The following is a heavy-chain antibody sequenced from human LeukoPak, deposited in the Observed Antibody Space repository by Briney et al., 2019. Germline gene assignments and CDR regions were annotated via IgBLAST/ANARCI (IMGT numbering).Heavy chain of an antibody. CDR1: GFTFSSYS. J-gene: IGHJ4*02. Sequence: GGSLRLSCAASGFTFSSYSMNWVRQAPGKELEWVSYISSSSSTIYYADSVKGRFTISRDNAKNSLYLQMNSLRAEDTAVYYCARDQRLWFYDYWGQGTLVTVSS. D-gene: IGHD3-10*01. V-gene: IGHV3-48*01. CDR3: ARDQRLWFYDY. CDR2: ISSSSSTI.